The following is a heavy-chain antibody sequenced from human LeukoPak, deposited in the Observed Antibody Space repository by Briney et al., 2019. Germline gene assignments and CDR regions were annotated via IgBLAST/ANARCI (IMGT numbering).Heavy chain of an antibody. V-gene: IGHV3-9*01. J-gene: IGHJ4*02. Sequence: HPGRSLRLSCAASGFTFDDYAMHWVRHAPGKGLEWVSGISWNSGSIDYADCVKGRFTISRDNAKNSLYLQMNSLRAEDRALYYCAKDSSARVRYRFDYWGQGTLVTVSS. D-gene: IGHD1-1*01. CDR2: ISWNSGSI. CDR1: GFTFDDYA. CDR3: AKDSSARVRYRFDY.